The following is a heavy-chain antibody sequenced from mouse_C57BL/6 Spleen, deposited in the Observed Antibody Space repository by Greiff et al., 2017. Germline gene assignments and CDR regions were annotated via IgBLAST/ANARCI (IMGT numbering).Heavy chain of an antibody. D-gene: IGHD4-1*01. J-gene: IGHJ1*03. CDR2: ISDGGSYT. Sequence: EVQRVESGGGLVKPGGSLKLSCAASGFTFSSYAMSWVRQTPEKRLEWVATISDGGSYTYYPDNVKGRFTISRDNAKNNLYLQMSHLKSEDTAMYYCARDIWDYWYFDVWGTGTTVTVSS. CDR3: ARDIWDYWYFDV. CDR1: GFTFSSYA. V-gene: IGHV5-4*01.